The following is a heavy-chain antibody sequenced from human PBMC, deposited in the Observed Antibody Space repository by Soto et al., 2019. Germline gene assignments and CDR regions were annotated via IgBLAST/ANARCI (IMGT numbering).Heavy chain of an antibody. CDR2: SSYNGCT. J-gene: IGHJ4*02. CDR3: ARHRIEVVWRGFDF. CDR1: TDSSSFTNSY. Sequence: LSLTCTVSTDSSSFTNSYWGWIRQPPGKGLQWIGSSSYNGCTFYNPSLKGRVVTSFDTSKKQSSLQVTSVTAADTAVYFCARHRIEVVWRGFDFWGQGSPVTVSS. D-gene: IGHD3-10*01. V-gene: IGHV4-39*01.